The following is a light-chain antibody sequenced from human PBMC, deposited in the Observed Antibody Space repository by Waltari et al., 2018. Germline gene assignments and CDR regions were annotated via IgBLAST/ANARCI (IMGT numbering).Light chain of an antibody. CDR1: QYVSTY. Sequence: EIVLTQSPATLSLSPGERATLSCRASQYVSTYLAWYQQKPGQAPRLLIYDASNRATGIPARFSGSGSGTDCTLTISSLEPEDFAVYYCQQRFALFTFGPGTKVDIK. V-gene: IGKV3-11*01. CDR2: DAS. J-gene: IGKJ3*01. CDR3: QQRFALFT.